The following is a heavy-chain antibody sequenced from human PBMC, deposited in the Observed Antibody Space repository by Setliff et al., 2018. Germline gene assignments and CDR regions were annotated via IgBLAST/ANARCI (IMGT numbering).Heavy chain of an antibody. Sequence: GASVKVSCKASGYTFTTYAISWMRQAPGQGLEWMGWINTNTGNPNYVQGFTGRFVFSLDTSVSTAYLQISSLKAEDSAVYYCGRASRFGTIVYRGDYYMDVWGKGTTVTVSS. D-gene: IGHD3-10*01. CDR2: INTNTGNP. CDR3: GRASRFGTIVYRGDYYMDV. J-gene: IGHJ6*03. V-gene: IGHV7-4-1*02. CDR1: GYTFTTYA.